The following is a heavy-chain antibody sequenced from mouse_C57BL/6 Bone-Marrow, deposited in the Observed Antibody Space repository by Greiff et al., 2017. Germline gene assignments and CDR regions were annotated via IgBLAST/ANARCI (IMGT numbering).Heavy chain of an antibody. CDR1: GFNIKDDY. D-gene: IGHD5-5*01. J-gene: IGHJ2*01. Sequence: VQLQQSGAELVRPGASVKLSCTASGFNIKDDYMHWVKQRPEQGLEWIGWIDPENGDTEYASKFQGKATITADTSSNTAYLQLSSLTSEDTAVYYCTTPTYTPNWAQGTTLTVSS. CDR3: TTPTYTPN. CDR2: IDPENGDT. V-gene: IGHV14-4*01.